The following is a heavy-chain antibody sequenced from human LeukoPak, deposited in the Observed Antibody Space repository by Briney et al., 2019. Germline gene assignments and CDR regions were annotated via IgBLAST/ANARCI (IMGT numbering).Heavy chain of an antibody. CDR1: GYTFNTYD. CDR2: INTYNGNT. Sequence: ASVKVSCKASGYTFNTYDISWVRQAPGQGLEWMGWINTYNGNTHYAQNLQGRITMTTDTSTSTAYMELRSLRSDDTAVYYCGRLVAGRGRIDYWGQGTLVTVPS. CDR3: GRLVAGRGRIDY. D-gene: IGHD2-15*01. J-gene: IGHJ4*02. V-gene: IGHV1-18*01.